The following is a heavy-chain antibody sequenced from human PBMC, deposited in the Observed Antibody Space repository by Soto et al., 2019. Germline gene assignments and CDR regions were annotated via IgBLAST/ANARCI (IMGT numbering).Heavy chain of an antibody. CDR2: ISSSSTYI. D-gene: IGHD1-1*01. Sequence: EVQLVESGGGLVNPGGSLRLSCAASGFTFSVYSMNWVRQAPGKGLECVSSISSSSTYISYADSVKGRFTVSRDDAENSLYLQMNTVRAEDTAVYYCARGGSMENDYWGQGTLVTVSS. CDR3: ARGGSMENDY. CDR1: GFTFSVYS. J-gene: IGHJ4*02. V-gene: IGHV3-21*02.